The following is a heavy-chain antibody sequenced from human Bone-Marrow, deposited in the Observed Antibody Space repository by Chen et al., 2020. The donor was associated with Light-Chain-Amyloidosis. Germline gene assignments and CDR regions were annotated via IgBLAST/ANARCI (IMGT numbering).Heavy chain of an antibody. V-gene: IGHV4-38-2*01. CDR3: TRAGVNGTGYFSPFDH. CDR2: FYHGGSP. J-gene: IGHJ4*02. Sequence: QVLLQQSGPGLVKPSETLSLICAVSGNSISRGYFWGWIRQPPGKGLEWIGVLDFYHGGSPYYSPSLKSRVTITADTAKNQFSLKLSSVNAADTAVYYSTRAGVNGTGYFSPFDHWGQGYLVTVSS. D-gene: IGHD2-8*02. CDR1: GNSISRGYF.